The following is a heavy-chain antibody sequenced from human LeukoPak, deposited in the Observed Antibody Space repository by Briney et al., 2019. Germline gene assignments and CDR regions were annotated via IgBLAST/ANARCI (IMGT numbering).Heavy chain of an antibody. CDR3: AREYSSSSGAFDI. Sequence: SETLSLTCSVSGGSIRSDYWSWIRQPPGKGLEWIGYISYNGITNYNPSLKSRLTMSVDTSKSQFSLKLSSLTAADTAVYYCAREYSSSSGAFDIWGQGTMVTVSS. J-gene: IGHJ3*02. CDR1: GGSIRSDY. D-gene: IGHD6-6*01. CDR2: ISYNGIT. V-gene: IGHV4-59*01.